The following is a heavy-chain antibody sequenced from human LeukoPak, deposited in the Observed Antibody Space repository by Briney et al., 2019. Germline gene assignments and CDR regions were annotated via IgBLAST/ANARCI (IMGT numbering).Heavy chain of an antibody. V-gene: IGHV1-18*01. CDR1: GYTFTSYG. D-gene: IGHD3-22*01. Sequence: ASVKVSCKASGYTFTSYGISWVRQAPGQGLEWMGWISAYNGNTNYAQKLQGRVTMTTDTSTSTAYMELRSLRSDDTAVYYCASQHWYYYDSSGNYYFDYWGQGTLVTVSS. CDR3: ASQHWYYYDSSGNYYFDY. J-gene: IGHJ4*02. CDR2: ISAYNGNT.